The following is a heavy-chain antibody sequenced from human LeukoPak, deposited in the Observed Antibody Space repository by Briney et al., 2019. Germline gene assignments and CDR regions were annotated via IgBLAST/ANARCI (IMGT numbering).Heavy chain of an antibody. D-gene: IGHD3-3*01. CDR3: ARTYDFGRGPPGDAFDN. CDR2: IDARSGIT. CDR1: GFTFTIFG. V-gene: IGHV3-48*01. Sequence: GGSLRLSCAASGFTFTIFGLNWVRQAPGKGPEWVSYIDARSGITYYADSVQGRFTISRDNAKESVFLQMNSLRADDTAVYYCARTYDFGRGPPGDAFDNWGPGTSVIVSS. J-gene: IGHJ3*02.